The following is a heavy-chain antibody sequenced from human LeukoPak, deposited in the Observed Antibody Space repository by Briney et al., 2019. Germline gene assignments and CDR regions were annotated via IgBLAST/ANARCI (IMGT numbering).Heavy chain of an antibody. CDR1: GYTLTTYD. CDR2: MNPNSGKT. CDR3: ARETPSRYFDY. Sequence: ASVKVSCKASGYTLTTYDINWVRQAPGQGLEWMGWMNPNSGKTGYAQKFQDRITITRNTSISTAYMELSSLGSEDTAVYYCARETPSRYFDYWAREPWSPSPQ. J-gene: IGHJ4*02. V-gene: IGHV1-8*01. D-gene: IGHD4-23*01.